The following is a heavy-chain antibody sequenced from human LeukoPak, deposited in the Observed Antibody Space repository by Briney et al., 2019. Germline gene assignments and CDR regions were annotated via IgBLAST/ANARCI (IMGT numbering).Heavy chain of an antibody. Sequence: SVKVSCKASGFTFTSSAMQWVRQARGQRLEWIGWIVVGSGNTNYAQKFQERVIITRDMSTSTAYMELSSLRSEDTAVYYCAAGIYGDAYYFDYWGQGTLVTVSS. CDR2: IVVGSGNT. J-gene: IGHJ4*02. V-gene: IGHV1-58*02. CDR3: AAGIYGDAYYFDY. CDR1: GFTFTSSA. D-gene: IGHD4-17*01.